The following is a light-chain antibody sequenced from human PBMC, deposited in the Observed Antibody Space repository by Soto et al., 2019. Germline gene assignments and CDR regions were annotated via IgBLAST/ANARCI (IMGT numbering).Light chain of an antibody. CDR2: EVT. Sequence: QSALTQPASVSGSPGQSITISCTGTGSDIGGYNHVSWYQHHPGKAPKLIIYEVTNRPSGVSNRFSGSKSGNTASLTISGLQAEDEADYYCSSYTSSTTYVFVTGSKVTV. CDR3: SSYTSSTTYV. CDR1: GSDIGGYNH. V-gene: IGLV2-14*01. J-gene: IGLJ1*01.